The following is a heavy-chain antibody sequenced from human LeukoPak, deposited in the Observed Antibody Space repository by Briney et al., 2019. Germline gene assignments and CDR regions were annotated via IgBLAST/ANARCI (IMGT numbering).Heavy chain of an antibody. CDR3: SSPAPSYCGSGSYHPFDI. J-gene: IGHJ3*02. CDR1: GGTFSSYA. Sequence: GASVKVSFKASGGTFSSYAISWVRQAPGQGLEWMGWINVYNGNTNYAQKLQGRVTITTDTSTNPAYTELRNLRTDDTAASYCSSPAPSYCGSGSYHPFDIWGQGTMVTVSS. V-gene: IGHV1-18*01. D-gene: IGHD3-10*01. CDR2: INVYNGNT.